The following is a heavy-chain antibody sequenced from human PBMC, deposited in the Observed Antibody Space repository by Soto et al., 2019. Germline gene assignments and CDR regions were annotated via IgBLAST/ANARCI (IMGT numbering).Heavy chain of an antibody. V-gene: IGHV2-26*01. CDR1: GFSLSNARMG. CDR2: IFSNDEK. J-gene: IGHJ4*02. Sequence: QVTLKESGPVLVKPTETLTLTCTVSGFSLSNARMGVSWIRQPPGTALEWLAHIFSNDEKSYSTSLKSRLTISKDTSKSQVVLTMTNMDPVDTATYYCARMPLPHYGDYRDINFDYWGQGTLVTVSS. D-gene: IGHD4-17*01. CDR3: ARMPLPHYGDYRDINFDY.